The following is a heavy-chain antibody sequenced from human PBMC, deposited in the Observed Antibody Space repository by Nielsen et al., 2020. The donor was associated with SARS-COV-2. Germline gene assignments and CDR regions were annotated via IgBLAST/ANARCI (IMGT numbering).Heavy chain of an antibody. V-gene: IGHV4-31*03. D-gene: IGHD4-17*01. J-gene: IGHJ4*02. CDR1: GGSISSSSYY. CDR2: IYYSGST. Sequence: SETLSLTCTVSGGSISSSSYYWSWIRQHPGKGLEWIGYIYYSGSTYYNPSLKSRVTISVDTFKNQFSLKLSSVTAADTAVYYCARAPRMTTVTHFDYWGQGTLVTVSS. CDR3: ARAPRMTTVTHFDY.